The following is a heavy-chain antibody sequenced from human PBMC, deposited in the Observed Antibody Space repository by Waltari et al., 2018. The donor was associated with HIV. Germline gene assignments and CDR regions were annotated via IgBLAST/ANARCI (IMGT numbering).Heavy chain of an antibody. V-gene: IGHV4-61*02. Sequence: QVQLQESGPGLVKPSQTLSLTCTVSGGSINSGSYYWNWIRQPAGKGLEWIGSLYTSGNTNYNPSLKSRVTITVDTSKNQFSLRLSSVTASDTGIYYCTRTSTGSDYYYEVDVWGQGTTVTVS. CDR2: LYTSGNT. J-gene: IGHJ6*02. CDR3: TRTSTGSDYYYEVDV. CDR1: GGSINSGSYY. D-gene: IGHD3-22*01.